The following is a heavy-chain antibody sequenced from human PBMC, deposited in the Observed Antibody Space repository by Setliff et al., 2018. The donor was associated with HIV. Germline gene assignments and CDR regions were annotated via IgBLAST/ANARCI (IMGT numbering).Heavy chain of an antibody. J-gene: IGHJ6*02. Sequence: ASVKVSCKASGYTFTSYDINWVRQAAGQGPEWMGWMNPNSGNTGCAQKFQGRVTIIRDTSANTAYMELSSLRSEDTAVYYCAREQLGFGPPRGMDVWGQGTTVTVSS. D-gene: IGHD6-13*01. CDR3: AREQLGFGPPRGMDV. CDR2: MNPNSGNT. CDR1: GYTFTSYD. V-gene: IGHV1-8*03.